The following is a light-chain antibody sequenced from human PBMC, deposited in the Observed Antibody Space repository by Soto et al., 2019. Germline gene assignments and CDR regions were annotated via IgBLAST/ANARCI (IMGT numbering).Light chain of an antibody. CDR1: SGHSSYI. V-gene: IGLV4-60*03. J-gene: IGLJ2*01. CDR2: LEGSGSY. CDR3: ETWDSNAHVV. Sequence: QAVLTQSSSASASLGSSVKLTCTLSSGHSSYIIAWHQQQPGKAPRYLMKLEGSGSYNKGSGVPDRFSGSSSGADRYLTGSNLQSEADADYDCETWDSNAHVVFGGGTKLTVL.